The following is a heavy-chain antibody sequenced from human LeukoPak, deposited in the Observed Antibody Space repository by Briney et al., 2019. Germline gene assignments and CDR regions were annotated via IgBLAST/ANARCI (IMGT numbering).Heavy chain of an antibody. CDR2: IYYSGST. V-gene: IGHV4-30-4*08. CDR1: GGSISSGGYY. CDR3: ARARYYGPGSFDAFDI. J-gene: IGHJ3*02. D-gene: IGHD3-10*01. Sequence: SQTLSLTCTVSGGSISSGGYYWSWIRQPPGKGLEWIGYIYYSGSTYYNPSLKSRVTISVDTSKNQFSLKLSSVTAADTAVYYCARARYYGPGSFDAFDIWGQGTMVTVSS.